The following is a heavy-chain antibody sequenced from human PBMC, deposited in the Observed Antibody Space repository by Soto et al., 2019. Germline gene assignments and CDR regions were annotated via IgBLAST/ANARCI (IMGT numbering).Heavy chain of an antibody. CDR2: IIPIFGTA. J-gene: IGHJ6*02. Sequence: SVKVSCKASGGTCSSYAISWVRQAPGQGLEWMGGIIPIFGTANYAQKFQGRVTITADKSTSTAYMELSSLRSEDTAVYYCARDSSTDTAMVTSQYYYYGMDVWGQGTTVTVYS. D-gene: IGHD5-18*01. CDR3: ARDSSTDTAMVTSQYYYYGMDV. V-gene: IGHV1-69*06. CDR1: GGTCSSYA.